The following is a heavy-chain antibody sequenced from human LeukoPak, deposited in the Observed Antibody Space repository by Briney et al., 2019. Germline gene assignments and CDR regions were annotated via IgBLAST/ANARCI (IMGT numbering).Heavy chain of an antibody. J-gene: IGHJ4*02. D-gene: IGHD4-17*01. Sequence: ASVKVSCKASGCSFTSNYIHWVRQAPGQGLEWMGMIYPRDGSTSYAQKFQGRVTMTRDTSTSTVYMELSSLRSEDTAVYYCARGTTYGDYSGYWGQGTLVTVSS. V-gene: IGHV1-46*01. CDR3: ARGTTYGDYSGY. CDR2: IYPRDGST. CDR1: GCSFTSNY.